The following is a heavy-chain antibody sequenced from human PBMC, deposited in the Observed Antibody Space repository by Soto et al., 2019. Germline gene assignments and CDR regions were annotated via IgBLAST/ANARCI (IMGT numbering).Heavy chain of an antibody. D-gene: IGHD6-19*01. CDR2: IYYSGST. V-gene: IGHV4-59*08. CDR1: GGSISSYY. Sequence: SETLSLTCTVSGGSISSYYWSWIRQPPGKGLEWIGYIYYSGSTNYNPSLKSRVTISVDTSKNQFSLKLSSVTAADTAVYYCARQPLLAVAGHGWFDPWGQGTLVTVSS. J-gene: IGHJ5*02. CDR3: ARQPLLAVAGHGWFDP.